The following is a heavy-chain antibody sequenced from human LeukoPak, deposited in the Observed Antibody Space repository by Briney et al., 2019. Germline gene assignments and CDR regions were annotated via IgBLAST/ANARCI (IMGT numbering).Heavy chain of an antibody. CDR2: IYHGGST. CDR3: ARYSRNGVDEIGF. D-gene: IGHD5-12*01. Sequence: PLETLSLTCAVSGYSISSGYYWGWIRQPPGRGLEWIGTIYHGGSTYYNPSLTSRVTISVDTSKNQLSLKLTSVTAADTAVYYCARYSRNGVDEIGFWGQGTLVTVSS. CDR1: GYSISSGYY. V-gene: IGHV4-38-2*01. J-gene: IGHJ1*01.